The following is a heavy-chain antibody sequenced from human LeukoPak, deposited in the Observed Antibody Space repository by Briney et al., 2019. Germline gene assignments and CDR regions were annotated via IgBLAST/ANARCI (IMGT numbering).Heavy chain of an antibody. CDR1: GGSISSGGYY. J-gene: IGHJ6*02. Sequence: SETLSLTCTVSGGSISSGGYYWSWLRQHPGKGLEWIVYIYYSGSTYYNPSLKSRVTISVNTSKNKFSLKLSSVTAADTAVYYCARGSGYPPNYYYYYGMDVWGQGTTVTVSS. V-gene: IGHV4-31*03. CDR3: ARGSGYPPNYYYYYGMDV. D-gene: IGHD3-22*01. CDR2: IYYSGST.